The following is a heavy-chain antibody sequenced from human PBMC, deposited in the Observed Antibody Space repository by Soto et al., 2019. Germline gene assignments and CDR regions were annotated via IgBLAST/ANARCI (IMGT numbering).Heavy chain of an antibody. CDR2: VYHTGTT. J-gene: IGHJ6*02. CDR3: ARALVTDYNSRDYHYYFAMVV. Sequence: HLQESGPGLVKPSQTLSLTCVVSGGPVSGDDLYWSWIRHLPGKGLEWIANVYHTGTTYYNPSLKSRVSMSVDTSQNQFSLILASVTAADTAVYYCARALVTDYNSRDYHYYFAMVVWGQGTSVTVSS. V-gene: IGHV4-31*02. CDR1: GGPVSGDDLY. D-gene: IGHD3-22*01.